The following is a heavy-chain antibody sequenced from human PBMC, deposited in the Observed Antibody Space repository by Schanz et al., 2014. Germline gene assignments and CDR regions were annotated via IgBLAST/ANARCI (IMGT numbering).Heavy chain of an antibody. J-gene: IGHJ4*02. V-gene: IGHV3-23*04. CDR3: ARDGDFDY. CDR2: TGSGGGT. CDR1: GFTVSSNY. Sequence: EVQLVESGGGLVQPGGSLRLSCAASGFTVSSNYMSWVRQAPGKGPEWVSSLTGSGGGTYYADSVRGRFAISRDNSKNTLFLQMSSLRAEDTAVYYCARDGDFDYWGQGTLVTVSS.